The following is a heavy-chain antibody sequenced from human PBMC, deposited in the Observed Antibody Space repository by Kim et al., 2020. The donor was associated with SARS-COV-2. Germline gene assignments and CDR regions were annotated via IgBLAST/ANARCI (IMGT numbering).Heavy chain of an antibody. CDR1: GGSISSSSYY. J-gene: IGHJ4*02. D-gene: IGHD3-22*01. Sequence: SETLSLTCTVSGGSISSSSYYWGWIRQPPGKGLEWIGSIYYSGSTYYNPSLKSRVTISVDTSKNQFSLKLSSVTAADTAVYYCATGGYYYDSSGYESYWGQGTLVTVSS. V-gene: IGHV4-39*01. CDR3: ATGGYYYDSSGYESY. CDR2: IYYSGST.